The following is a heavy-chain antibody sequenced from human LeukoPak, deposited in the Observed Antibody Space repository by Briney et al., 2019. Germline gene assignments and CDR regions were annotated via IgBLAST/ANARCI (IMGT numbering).Heavy chain of an antibody. CDR3: AKEEGKDCSSTSCYDLISDAFDI. D-gene: IGHD2-2*01. J-gene: IGHJ3*02. CDR1: GFTFSSYA. CDR2: ISGSGGST. V-gene: IGHV3-23*01. Sequence: GGSLRLSCAASGFTFSSYAMSWVRQAPGKGLEWVSAISGSGGSTCYADSVKGRFTISRDNSKNTLYLQMNSLRAEDTAVYYCAKEEGKDCSSTSCYDLISDAFDIWGQGTMVTVSS.